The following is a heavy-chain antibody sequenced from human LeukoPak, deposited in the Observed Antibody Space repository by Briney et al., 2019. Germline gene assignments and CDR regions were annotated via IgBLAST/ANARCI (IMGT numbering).Heavy chain of an antibody. CDR1: GFIFEDYT. V-gene: IGHV3-43*01. CDR3: AKALTYERSGSVIDH. Sequence: GGSLMLSCGASGFIFEDYTMHWVRQVRGKTLEWVSLVNCHGTTYYADSLEGRFTISRDNSKNSLYLQMDSLRTEDTAFYYCAKALTYERSGSVIDHWGLGTLVTVSS. D-gene: IGHD3-22*01. J-gene: IGHJ4*02. CDR2: VNCHGTT.